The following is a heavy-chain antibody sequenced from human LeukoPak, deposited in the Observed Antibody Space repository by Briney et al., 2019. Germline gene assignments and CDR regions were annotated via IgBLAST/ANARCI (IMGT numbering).Heavy chain of an antibody. J-gene: IGHJ4*02. CDR2: IYYSGST. Sequence: SETLSLTCTVSGGSISSHHWSWIRQPPGKGLEWIGYIYYSGSTNYKPSLKSRVTISVDTSKNQFSLKLTSVAAADTAVYYCARHLDIAASGTFDYWGQGTLVTVSS. CDR1: GGSISSHH. CDR3: ARHLDIAASGTFDY. D-gene: IGHD6-13*01. V-gene: IGHV4-59*08.